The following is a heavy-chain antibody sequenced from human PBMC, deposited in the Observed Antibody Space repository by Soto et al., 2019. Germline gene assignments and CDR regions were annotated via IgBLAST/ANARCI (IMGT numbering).Heavy chain of an antibody. D-gene: IGHD3-3*01. CDR2: ISSTTNYI. CDR3: ARWSYLDY. V-gene: IGHV3-21*04. J-gene: IGHJ4*02. Sequence: LRLSCAASGFTFTRYSMNWVRQAPGKGLEWVSSISSTTNYIYYGDSVKGRFSISRDTSQSTLYLQMNSLRADDTAMYYCARWSYLDYWGQGTRVTVSS. CDR1: GFTFTRYS.